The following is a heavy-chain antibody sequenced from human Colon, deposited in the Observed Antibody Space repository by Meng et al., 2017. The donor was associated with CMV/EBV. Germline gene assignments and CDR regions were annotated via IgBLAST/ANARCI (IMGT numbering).Heavy chain of an antibody. CDR3: ATDYSPPHDNFDY. CDR1: GYAFTSFG. Sequence: QVSLVQSGGEVKKPGASGKVSCKASGYAFTSFGMSWVRQAPGQGLEWVGWISTYDADRNYAQKFEGRVSMTADTSTNTAYMELRSLRSDDTAIYYCATDYSPPHDNFDYWGQGTLVTVSS. D-gene: IGHD4-11*01. CDR2: ISTYDADR. V-gene: IGHV1-18*01. J-gene: IGHJ4*02.